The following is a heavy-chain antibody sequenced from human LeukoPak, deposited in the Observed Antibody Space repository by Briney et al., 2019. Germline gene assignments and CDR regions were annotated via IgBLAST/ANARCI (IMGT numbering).Heavy chain of an antibody. V-gene: IGHV5-51*01. CDR2: IYPGDSDT. CDR1: GYIFTSSW. D-gene: IGHD3-10*01. Sequence: GESLKFSSKGSGYIFTSSWIGWVRQMPQKLLESMGIIYPGDSDTRYSPSFQGQVTISADKSISTAYLQWSSLKAPDTAMYYCATWGMVRGVHNFDYWGQPTVVTVFS. J-gene: IGHJ4*02. CDR3: ATWGMVRGVHNFDY.